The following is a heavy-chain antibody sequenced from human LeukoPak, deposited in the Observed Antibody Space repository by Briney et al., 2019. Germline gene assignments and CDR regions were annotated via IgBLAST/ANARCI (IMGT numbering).Heavy chain of an antibody. CDR3: ARQRADYYYYYMGV. J-gene: IGHJ6*03. V-gene: IGHV4-39*01. CDR1: GGSISGTNSY. CDR2: IYFSGST. Sequence: SETLSLTCIVSGGSISGTNSYWAWIRQPAGKGLEWIGSIYFSGSTFYKSSLESRLNMSVDMSKNQFSLKVRSVTAADTAVYYCARQRADYYYYYMGVWGKGTTVTVSS.